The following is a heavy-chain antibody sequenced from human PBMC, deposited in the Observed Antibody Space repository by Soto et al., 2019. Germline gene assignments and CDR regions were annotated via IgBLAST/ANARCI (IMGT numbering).Heavy chain of an antibody. V-gene: IGHV1-8*01. Sequence: WASVKVSCKASGYTFTSYDINWVRQATGQGLEWMGWMNPNSGNTGYAQKFQGRVTMTRNTSISTAYMELSSLRSEDTAVYYCARGFSSGWYFDYWGQGTLVTVSS. D-gene: IGHD6-19*01. CDR3: ARGFSSGWYFDY. J-gene: IGHJ4*02. CDR1: GYTFTSYD. CDR2: MNPNSGNT.